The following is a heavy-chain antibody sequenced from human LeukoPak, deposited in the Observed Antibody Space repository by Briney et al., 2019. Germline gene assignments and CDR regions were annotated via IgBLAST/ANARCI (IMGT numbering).Heavy chain of an antibody. Sequence: SETLSLTCTISGGSISGYYWGWVRQPPGKELEWVGQIYYRGTPNYNPSLRGRVTISIDTSKNQFSLKLNSVTAADTAIYYCAAESERWLLRSWGQGTLVTVSS. D-gene: IGHD6-19*01. CDR2: IYYRGTP. CDR3: AAESERWLLRS. V-gene: IGHV4-59*03. CDR1: GGSISGYY. J-gene: IGHJ4*02.